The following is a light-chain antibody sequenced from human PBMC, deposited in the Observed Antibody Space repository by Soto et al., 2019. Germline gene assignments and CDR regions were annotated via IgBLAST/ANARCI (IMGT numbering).Light chain of an antibody. Sequence: EIVLTQSPGTLSLSPGERATLSCRASQSVSSSYLAWYQQKPGQAPRLLIYGASSRATGIPDRFSGSGPGTDFTLTISRREPEDFAVYYCRQYGSSPWTFGQGTKEEIK. CDR3: RQYGSSPWT. CDR2: GAS. CDR1: QSVSSSY. J-gene: IGKJ1*01. V-gene: IGKV3-20*01.